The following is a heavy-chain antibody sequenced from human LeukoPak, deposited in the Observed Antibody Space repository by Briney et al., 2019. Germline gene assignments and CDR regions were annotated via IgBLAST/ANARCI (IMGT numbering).Heavy chain of an antibody. CDR1: GYTFTGYY. D-gene: IGHD6-13*01. V-gene: IGHV1-2*02. CDR3: ARGATAGRFSLRPTGAYYMDV. CDR2: INPNSGGT. J-gene: IGHJ6*03. Sequence: GASVKVSCKASGYTFTGYYMHWVRQAPGQGLEWMGWINPNSGGTNYAQKFKGRVTMTRETSISTAYMELSRLRSDDTAVYYCARGATAGRFSLRPTGAYYMDVWGKGTTVTVSS.